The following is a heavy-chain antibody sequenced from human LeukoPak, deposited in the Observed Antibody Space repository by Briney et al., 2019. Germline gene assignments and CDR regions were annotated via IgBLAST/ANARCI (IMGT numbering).Heavy chain of an antibody. CDR1: GGSISSSSYY. CDR2: IYTSGST. CDR3: ARDESVGYDFWSGYYTLEYFQH. D-gene: IGHD3-3*01. J-gene: IGHJ1*01. V-gene: IGHV4-39*07. Sequence: PSETLSLTCTVSGGSISSSSYYWGWIRQPPGKGLEWIGRIYTSGSTNYNPSLNSRVTMSVDTSKNQFSLKLSSVTAADTAVYYCARDESVGYDFWSGYYTLEYFQHWGQGTLVTVSS.